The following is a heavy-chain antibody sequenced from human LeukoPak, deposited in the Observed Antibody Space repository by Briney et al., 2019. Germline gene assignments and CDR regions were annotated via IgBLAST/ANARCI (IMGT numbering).Heavy chain of an antibody. J-gene: IGHJ5*02. CDR2: IYSGGST. CDR1: EFSVGSNY. CDR3: ARSGAFCSGEDCYSGRTWFDP. D-gene: IGHD2-15*01. Sequence: GGSLRLSCAASEFSVGSNYMTWVRQAPGKGLEWVSLIYSGGSTYYADSVKGRFTISRDNSKNTLYLQMNSLRAEDTAVYYCARSGAFCSGEDCYSGRTWFDPWGQGTLVTISS. V-gene: IGHV3-66*01.